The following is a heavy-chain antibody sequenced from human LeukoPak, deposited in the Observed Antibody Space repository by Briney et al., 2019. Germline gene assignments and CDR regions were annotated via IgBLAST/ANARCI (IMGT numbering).Heavy chain of an antibody. CDR1: GFTFNTYT. CDR2: ISSSSGTI. CDR3: FFPGVTGKVY. D-gene: IGHD1-20*01. Sequence: GVSLRLSCAASGFTFNTYTMNWVRQAPGKGLEWVSYISSSSGTIHYADSVKGRFTISRDNAKNSLYLQMHSLGDEDTAVYYCFFPGVTGKVYWGQGTLVTVSS. V-gene: IGHV3-48*02. J-gene: IGHJ4*02.